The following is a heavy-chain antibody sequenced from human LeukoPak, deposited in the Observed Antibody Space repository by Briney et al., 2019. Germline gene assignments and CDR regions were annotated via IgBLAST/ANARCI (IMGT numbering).Heavy chain of an antibody. CDR2: IYYSGST. CDR3: ARDWGYYYDSSGYSSRWHAFDI. Sequence: PSETLSLTCTVSGGSISSGGYYWSWIRQHPGKGLEWIGYIYYSGSTYYNPSLKSRVTISVDTSKNQFSLKLSSVTAADTAVYYCARDWGYYYDSSGYSSRWHAFDIWGQGTMVTVSS. D-gene: IGHD3-22*01. J-gene: IGHJ3*02. V-gene: IGHV4-31*03. CDR1: GGSISSGGYY.